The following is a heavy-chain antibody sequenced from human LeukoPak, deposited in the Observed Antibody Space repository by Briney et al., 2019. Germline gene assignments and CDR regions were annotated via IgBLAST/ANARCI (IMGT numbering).Heavy chain of an antibody. CDR2: LNPNSGGT. V-gene: IGHV1-2*06. Sequence: GASVKVSCKASGYTFTGYYMHWVRQAPGQGLEWMGRLNPNSGGTNYAQKFQGRVTMTRDTSISTAYMELSRLRSDDTAVYYCAGSSGYYYVADYWGQGTLVTVSS. CDR3: AGSSGYYYVADY. D-gene: IGHD3-22*01. J-gene: IGHJ4*02. CDR1: GYTFTGYY.